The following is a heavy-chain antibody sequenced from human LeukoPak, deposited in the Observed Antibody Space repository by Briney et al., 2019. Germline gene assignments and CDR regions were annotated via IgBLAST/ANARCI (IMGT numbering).Heavy chain of an antibody. CDR2: ISYDGSNK. CDR1: GFTFSSYA. CDR3: ASDGYSSSWYYMDV. D-gene: IGHD6-13*01. Sequence: GGSLRLSCAASGFTFSSYAMHWVRQAPGKGLEWVAVISYDGSNKYYADSVKGRFTISRDNSKNTLYLQMNSLRAEDTAVYYCASDGYSSSWYYMDVWGKGTTVTVSS. V-gene: IGHV3-30-3*02. J-gene: IGHJ6*03.